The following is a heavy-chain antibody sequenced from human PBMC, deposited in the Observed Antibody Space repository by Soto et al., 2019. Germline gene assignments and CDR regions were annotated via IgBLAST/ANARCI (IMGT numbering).Heavy chain of an antibody. CDR1: WFTFANDA. CDR3: EKMSSWDIGVVVGVNEEGMGV. D-gene: IGHD2-15*01. CDR2: ICASGGTT. V-gene: IGHV3-23*01. Sequence: PGGSLRLSCASSWFTFANDAMSFVRQAPGKGLEWVSGICASGGTTYYADSVKGRFTISRDESQKTLNQQMHTLRAEDTGVYHREKMSSWDIGVVVGVNEEGMGVWGQGTTVTVSS. J-gene: IGHJ6*02.